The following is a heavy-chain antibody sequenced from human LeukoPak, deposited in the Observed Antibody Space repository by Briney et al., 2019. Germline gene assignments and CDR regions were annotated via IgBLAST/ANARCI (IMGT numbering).Heavy chain of an antibody. CDR1: GYSISSGYY. CDR2: IYHNGST. J-gene: IGHJ3*02. CDR3: ARDPLGDEPFDI. V-gene: IGHV4-38-2*02. Sequence: SETLSLTCTVSGYSISSGYYWGWIRQPPGKGLEWIGSIYHNGSTYYNPSLKSRVTISVDTSKNQFSLKLSSVTAADTAVYYCARDPLGDEPFDIWGQGTMVTVSS. D-gene: IGHD2-21*02.